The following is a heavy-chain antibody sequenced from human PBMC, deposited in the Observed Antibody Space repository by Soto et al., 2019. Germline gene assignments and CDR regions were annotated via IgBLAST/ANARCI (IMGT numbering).Heavy chain of an antibody. CDR3: ARSFCNNFDY. D-gene: IGHD3-3*01. CDR2: IDPSDSDF. Sequence: PGASLKISHEGSGHRVARYRIAWVRQLPGKGLAGMGIIDPSDSDFRYSPSFQGQVSIAADKTISTAYLRWSSLTASATPIYDGARSFCNNFDYWGHGTLVTVSS. J-gene: IGHJ4*01. V-gene: IGHV5-51*01. CDR1: GHRVARYR.